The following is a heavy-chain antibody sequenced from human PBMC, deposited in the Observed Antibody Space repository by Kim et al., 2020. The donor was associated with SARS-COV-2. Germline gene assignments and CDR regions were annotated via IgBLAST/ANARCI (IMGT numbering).Heavy chain of an antibody. CDR2: ISAYNGNT. Sequence: ASVKVSCKASGYTFTSYGISWVRQAPGQGLEWMGWISAYNGNTNYAQKLQGRVTMTTDTSTSTAYMELRSLRSDDTAVYYCARLWVAATYYYGMDVWGQGTTVTVSS. J-gene: IGHJ6*02. CDR1: GYTFTSYG. CDR3: ARLWVAATYYYGMDV. V-gene: IGHV1-18*01. D-gene: IGHD2-15*01.